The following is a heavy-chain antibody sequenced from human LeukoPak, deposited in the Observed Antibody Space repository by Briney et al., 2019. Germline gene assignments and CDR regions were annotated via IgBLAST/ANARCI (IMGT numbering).Heavy chain of an antibody. CDR3: AKGILGATPPYYFDY. J-gene: IGHJ4*02. D-gene: IGHD1-26*01. Sequence: PGGSLRLSCAASGFTFSSYAMSWVRQAPGKGLEWVSAISGSGGNTYYADSVKGRFTISRDNSKNTLYLQMNSLRAEDTAVYYCAKGILGATPPYYFDYWGQGTLVTVSS. V-gene: IGHV3-23*01. CDR1: GFTFSSYA. CDR2: ISGSGGNT.